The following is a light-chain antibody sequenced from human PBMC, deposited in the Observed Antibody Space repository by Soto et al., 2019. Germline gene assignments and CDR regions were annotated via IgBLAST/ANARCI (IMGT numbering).Light chain of an antibody. J-gene: IGKJ2*01. CDR2: RAS. Sequence: DIQMTQYPSTLSAYVGERVTITCRASQSISPWLAWYQKKPGKAPNLLIYRASTLQTGVPSRFSGSGSGTEFTLTINSLQPDDFATYYCQQYRGRPYTFGQGTKLEIE. CDR3: QQYRGRPYT. V-gene: IGKV1-5*03. CDR1: QSISPW.